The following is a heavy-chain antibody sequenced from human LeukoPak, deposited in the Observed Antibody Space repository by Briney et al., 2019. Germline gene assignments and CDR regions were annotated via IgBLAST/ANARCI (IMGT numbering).Heavy chain of an antibody. CDR2: ISTNGGST. Sequence: GGSLRLSCEASGFTFSSYAMSWVRRAPGKGLEWVSGISTNGGSTSYADSVKGRFTISRDNSKNTLYLQMNSLRAEDTAVYYCASSFITMVRGVIKDYWGQGTLVTVSS. CDR3: ASSFITMVRGVIKDY. J-gene: IGHJ4*02. CDR1: GFTFSSYA. V-gene: IGHV3-23*01. D-gene: IGHD3-10*01.